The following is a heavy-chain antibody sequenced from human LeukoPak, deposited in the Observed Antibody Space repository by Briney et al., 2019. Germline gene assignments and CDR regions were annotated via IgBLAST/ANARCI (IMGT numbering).Heavy chain of an antibody. CDR1: GSTVSSHY. Sequence: GGSLRLSRAASGSTVSSHYMSWVRQAPGKGLEWVSVIYSGGNTYYADSVKGRFTISRDNSMNTLYLQMNSLRAEDTAVYYCATGLPMVQGVIFGYWGQGTLVTVSS. CDR2: IYSGGNT. D-gene: IGHD3-10*01. V-gene: IGHV3-53*01. J-gene: IGHJ4*02. CDR3: ATGLPMVQGVIFGY.